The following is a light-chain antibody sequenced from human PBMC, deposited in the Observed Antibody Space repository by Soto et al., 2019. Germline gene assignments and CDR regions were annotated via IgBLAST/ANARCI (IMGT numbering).Light chain of an antibody. CDR3: QQYGSSPRT. CDR2: GAS. Sequence: EIVLTQSPGTLSLYPGERATLSCRASQSVSSSYLAWYQQKPGQAPRLLIYGASSRATGIPDRFSGSGSGTGFTLTISRLEPEDFAVYYCQQYGSSPRTFGPGTKVDIK. CDR1: QSVSSSY. J-gene: IGKJ3*01. V-gene: IGKV3-20*01.